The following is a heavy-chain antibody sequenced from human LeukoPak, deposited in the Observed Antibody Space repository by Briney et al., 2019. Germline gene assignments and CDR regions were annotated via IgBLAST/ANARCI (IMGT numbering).Heavy chain of an antibody. CDR3: AREDPQTTVPEGMDV. CDR2: IYYSGTT. J-gene: IGHJ6*02. Sequence: SETLSLTCTVSGGSISHYYWSWIRQSPGKGLEWIGYIYYSGTTNYNPSLKSRVTISVDTSRIQFSLQLRSVTAADTAVYYCAREDPQTTVPEGMDVWGQGTTVIVPS. CDR1: GGSISHYY. V-gene: IGHV4-59*01. D-gene: IGHD4-17*01.